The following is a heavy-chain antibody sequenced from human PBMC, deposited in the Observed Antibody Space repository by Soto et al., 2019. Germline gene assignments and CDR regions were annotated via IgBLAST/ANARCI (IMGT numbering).Heavy chain of an antibody. CDR3: ARAPGAINSYAGVDV. CDR1: GFIFSDYY. V-gene: IGHV3-11*05. D-gene: IGHD1-1*01. CDR2: ISDGGSYT. J-gene: IGHJ6*02. Sequence: GGSLRLSCVASGFIFSDYYMAWIRRAPGKGLEWVSYISDGGSYTNHGNSVRGRVSVSRDDARNSLYLQINNLRVEDTGVYYCARAPGAINSYAGVDVWGQGTTVTVSS.